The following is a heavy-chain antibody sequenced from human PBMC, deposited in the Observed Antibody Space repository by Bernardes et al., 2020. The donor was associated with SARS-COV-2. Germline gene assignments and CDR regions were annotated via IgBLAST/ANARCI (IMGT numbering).Heavy chain of an antibody. CDR1: GYTFTRYG. Sequence: ASMKVYCKASGYTFTRYGISWVRQAPGQGLEWMGWISGYNGNTKYEQKFQGRVTMTTDISTSTAYMELRGLRSDDTAVYYCARDLGAAPDFWGQGTLVTVSS. V-gene: IGHV1-18*01. CDR3: ARDLGAAPDF. CDR2: ISGYNGNT. J-gene: IGHJ4*02. D-gene: IGHD6-6*01.